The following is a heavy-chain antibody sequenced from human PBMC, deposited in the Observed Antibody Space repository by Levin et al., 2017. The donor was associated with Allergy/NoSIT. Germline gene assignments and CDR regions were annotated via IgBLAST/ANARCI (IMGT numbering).Heavy chain of an antibody. CDR3: ARRGGSGIVVVPAANDAFDI. CDR1: GFTFSSYD. Sequence: GGSLRLSCAASGFTFSSYDMSWVRQVPGKGLEWVSGVSGSGDSTYYADSVKGRFTISRDNSKNTVYLQMNSLRADDTAVYYCARRGGSGIVVVPAANDAFDIWGQGTMVTVSS. J-gene: IGHJ3*02. CDR2: VSGSGDST. D-gene: IGHD2-2*01. V-gene: IGHV3-23*01.